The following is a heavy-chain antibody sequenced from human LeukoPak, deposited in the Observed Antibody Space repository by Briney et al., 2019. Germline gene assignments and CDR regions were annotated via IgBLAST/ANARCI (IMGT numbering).Heavy chain of an antibody. CDR3: ARQQLVRRGYYYYGMDV. Sequence: ASVKVSCKASGYTFTSYGISWVRQAPGQGLKWMGWISAYNGNTNYAQKLQGRVTMTTDTSTSTAYMELRSLRSDDTAVYYCARQQLVRRGYYYYGMDVWGQGTTVTVSS. J-gene: IGHJ6*02. D-gene: IGHD6-13*01. CDR1: GYTFTSYG. CDR2: ISAYNGNT. V-gene: IGHV1-18*01.